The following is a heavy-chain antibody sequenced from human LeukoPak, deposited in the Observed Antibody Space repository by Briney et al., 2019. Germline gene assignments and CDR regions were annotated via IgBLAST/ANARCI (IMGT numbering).Heavy chain of an antibody. CDR3: ARDEGSSSWYSAFDY. V-gene: IGHV3-30-3*01. CDR1: GFTFSIYA. D-gene: IGHD6-13*01. CDR2: ISYDGSNK. J-gene: IGHJ4*02. Sequence: GGSLRLSCAASGFTFSIYAMHWVRQAPGKGLEWVAVISYDGSNKYYADSVKGRFTISRDNSKNTLYLQMNSLRAEDTAVYYCARDEGSSSWYSAFDYWGQGTLVTVSS.